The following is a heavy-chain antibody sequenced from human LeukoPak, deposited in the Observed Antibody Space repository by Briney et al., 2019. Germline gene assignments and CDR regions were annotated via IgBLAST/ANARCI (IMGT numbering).Heavy chain of an antibody. D-gene: IGHD4-17*01. CDR2: INPNSGGT. V-gene: IGHV1-2*02. CDR1: GYTFTGYY. J-gene: IGHJ1*01. Sequence: ASVKVSCKASGYTFTGYYMHWVRQAPGQGLEWMGWINPNSGGTNYAQKFQGRVTMTRDTPISTAYMELSRLRSDDTAVYYCAASYGDYVLYFQHWGQGTLVTVSS. CDR3: AASYGDYVLYFQH.